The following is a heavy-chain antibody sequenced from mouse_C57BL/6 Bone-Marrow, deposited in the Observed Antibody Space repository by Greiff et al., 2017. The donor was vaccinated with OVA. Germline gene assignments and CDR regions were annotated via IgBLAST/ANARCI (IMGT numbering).Heavy chain of an antibody. CDR3: SYSNFSYWYFDV. D-gene: IGHD2-5*01. Sequence: VQLQQSGAELVRPGASVKLSCTASGFNIKDDYMHWVKQRPEQGLEWIGWIDPENGDTEYASKFQGKATITADTSSNTAYLQLSSLTSEDTAVYYCSYSNFSYWYFDVWGTGTTVTVSS. J-gene: IGHJ1*03. V-gene: IGHV14-4*01. CDR2: IDPENGDT. CDR1: GFNIKDDY.